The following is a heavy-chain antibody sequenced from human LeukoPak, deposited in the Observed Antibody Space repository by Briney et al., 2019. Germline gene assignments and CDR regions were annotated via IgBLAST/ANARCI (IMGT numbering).Heavy chain of an antibody. CDR2: INPNSGGT. CDR3: SRGVDSGYPYFDH. CDR1: GYTFTGYY. V-gene: IGHV1-2*02. Sequence: GASVKVSCKASGYTFTGYYMHWGRQAHGQGLEWMGWINPNSGGTNTSQTFQGRVTMTRDTSISTPYMELIRLRTDDTAMYYYSRGVDSGYPYFDHWGQGTLVTVSS. J-gene: IGHJ4*02. D-gene: IGHD5-12*01.